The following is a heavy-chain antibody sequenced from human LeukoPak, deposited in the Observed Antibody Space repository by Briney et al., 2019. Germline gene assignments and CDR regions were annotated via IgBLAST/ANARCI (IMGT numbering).Heavy chain of an antibody. CDR1: GFSFSSHG. V-gene: IGHV3-23*01. CDR2: IIGGAGGT. CDR3: AREEGGRLGIDYYFDY. Sequence: PGGSLRLSCAASGFSFSSHGMSWVRQAPGKGLEWVSGIIGGAGGTYYADSVKGRFTISRDNAKNTLYLQMNSLRAEDTAVYYCAREEGGRLGIDYYFDYWGQGTLVTVSS. D-gene: IGHD7-27*01. J-gene: IGHJ4*02.